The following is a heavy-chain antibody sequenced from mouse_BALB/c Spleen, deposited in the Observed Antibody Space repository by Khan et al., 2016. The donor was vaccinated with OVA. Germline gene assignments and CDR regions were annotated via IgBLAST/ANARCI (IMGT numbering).Heavy chain of an antibody. CDR2: ISSSGST. V-gene: IGHV3-2*02. Sequence: EVQLQESGPGLVKPSQSLSLTCTVTGYSITSDYAWNWIRQFPGNKLEWMGYISSSGSTNYNPALNSRISITRDTSKNQFFLHMISMTTEDTDTYYCARDGSRDNDAIDYWGQGTSVTVSS. CDR1: GYSITSDYA. D-gene: IGHD2-3*01. J-gene: IGHJ4*01. CDR3: ARDGSRDNDAIDY.